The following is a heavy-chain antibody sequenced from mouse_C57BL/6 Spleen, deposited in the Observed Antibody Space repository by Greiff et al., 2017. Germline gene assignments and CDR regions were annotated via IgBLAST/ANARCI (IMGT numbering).Heavy chain of an antibody. D-gene: IGHD1-2*01. V-gene: IGHV1-55*01. Sequence: VKLQQPGAELVKPGASVKMSCKASGYTFTSYWITWVKQRPGQGLEWIGDIYPGSGSTNYNGKFKSKATLTVDTSSSTAYMQLSSLTSEDSAVYYCARFITAAFMDYWGQGTSVTVSS. J-gene: IGHJ4*01. CDR1: GYTFTSYW. CDR2: IYPGSGST. CDR3: ARFITAAFMDY.